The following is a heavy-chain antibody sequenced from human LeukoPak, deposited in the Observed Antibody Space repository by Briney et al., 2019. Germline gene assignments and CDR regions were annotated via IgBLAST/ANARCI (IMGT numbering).Heavy chain of an antibody. J-gene: IGHJ4*02. V-gene: IGHV3-30*02. CDR1: GFTFSSYG. CDR3: AKSNGWYSGYLDY. D-gene: IGHD6-19*01. CDR2: IRYDGSNK. Sequence: GGSLRLSCAASGFTFSSYGMHWVRQAPGKGLEWVAFIRYDGSNKYYADSVKGRFTISRDNSKNTLYLQMNSLRAEDTAVYYCAKSNGWYSGYLDYWGQGTLVTVSS.